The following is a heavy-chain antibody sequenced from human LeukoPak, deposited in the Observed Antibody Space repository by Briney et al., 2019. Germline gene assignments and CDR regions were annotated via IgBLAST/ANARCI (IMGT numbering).Heavy chain of an antibody. CDR1: GFTFDDYA. J-gene: IGHJ6*02. CDR2: LSGGGGRT. Sequence: HPGGSLRLSCAASGFTFDDYAMHWVRQAPGKGLEWVSPLSGGGGRTYYADSVKGRFTVSRDNSKNSLYLQMNSLSPEDTALYYCAKDHASGGYINYYYYGMDVWGQGTTVTVSS. D-gene: IGHD5-12*01. CDR3: AKDHASGGYINYYYYGMDV. V-gene: IGHV3-43*02.